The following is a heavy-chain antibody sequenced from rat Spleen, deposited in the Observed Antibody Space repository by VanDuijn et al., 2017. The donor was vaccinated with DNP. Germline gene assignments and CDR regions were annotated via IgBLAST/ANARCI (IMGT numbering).Heavy chain of an antibody. CDR3: ASHNSGYFDY. Sequence: EVQLQESGPGLVKPSQSLSLTCSVTGHSITSNYWAWIRKFPGNKLEWMGYINIAGSTNYNPSLRSRISITRDTSKNQFFLQVNSVTTEDTATYYCASHNSGYFDYWGQGVMVTVSS. J-gene: IGHJ2*01. CDR1: GHSITSNY. V-gene: IGHV3-3*01. D-gene: IGHD4-3*01. CDR2: INIAGST.